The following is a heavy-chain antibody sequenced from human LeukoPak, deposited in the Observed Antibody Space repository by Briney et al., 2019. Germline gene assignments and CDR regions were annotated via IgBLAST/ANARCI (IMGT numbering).Heavy chain of an antibody. J-gene: IGHJ6*02. V-gene: IGHV1-3*01. CDR1: GYTFTSYA. CDR3: ASRGALTGYYYGMDV. Sequence: ASVKVSCKASGYTFTSYAMHWVCQAPGQRLEWMGWINAGNGNTKYSQKFQGRVTITRDTSASTAYMELSSLRSEDTAVYYCASRGALTGYYYGMDVWGQGTTVTVSS. D-gene: IGHD4/OR15-4a*01. CDR2: INAGNGNT.